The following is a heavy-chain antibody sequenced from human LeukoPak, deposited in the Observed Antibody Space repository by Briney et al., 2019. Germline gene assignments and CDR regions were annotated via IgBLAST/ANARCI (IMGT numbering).Heavy chain of an antibody. CDR3: ARAIMITFGGVIADTDAFDI. V-gene: IGHV4-34*01. Sequence: PGGSLRLSCAASGFTFDDRGMSWIRQPPGKGLEWIGEINRSGSTNYNPSLKSRVTISVDTSKNQSSLKLSSVTAADTAVYYCARAIMITFGGVIADTDAFDIWGQGTMVTVSS. D-gene: IGHD3-16*02. CDR2: INRSGST. J-gene: IGHJ3*02. CDR1: GFTFDDRG.